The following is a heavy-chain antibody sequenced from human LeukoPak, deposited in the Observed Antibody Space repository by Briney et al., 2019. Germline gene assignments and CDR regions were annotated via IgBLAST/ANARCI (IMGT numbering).Heavy chain of an antibody. J-gene: IGHJ4*02. CDR3: ARRGGWSGQSFDY. CDR1: GGSISGYY. D-gene: IGHD3-3*01. CDR2: IYYGGST. V-gene: IGHV4-59*01. Sequence: SETLSLTCTVSGGSISGYYWTWIRLPPGRGLEWIGYIYYGGSTKYNPSLKSRVTISVDTSKNQFSLKLTSLTAADTAVYYCARRGGWSGQSFDYWGQGTLVTVSS.